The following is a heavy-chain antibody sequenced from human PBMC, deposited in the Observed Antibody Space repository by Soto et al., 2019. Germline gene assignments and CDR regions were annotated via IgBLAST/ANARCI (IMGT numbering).Heavy chain of an antibody. D-gene: IGHD3-16*01. CDR3: ARGGGPYVWFNEF. V-gene: IGHV1-69*01. CDR2: IIPFFGTT. CDR1: GGLFSSFA. J-gene: IGHJ4*02. Sequence: QEQLVQSGAEVKKPGSSVKVSCKDSGGLFSSFAISWVRQAPGQGLEWMGGIIPFFGTTDYAQKFQGRVTITADESTNTADMELSSPTSDDTAMYYCARGGGPYVWFNEFWGQGTQVTVSS.